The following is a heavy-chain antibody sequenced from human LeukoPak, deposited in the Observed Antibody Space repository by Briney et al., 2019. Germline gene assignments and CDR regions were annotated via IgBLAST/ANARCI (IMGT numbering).Heavy chain of an antibody. CDR1: GGSINRDNW. CDR3: ARDWDGRDSDRSGYYPRWFDP. D-gene: IGHD3-22*01. J-gene: IGHJ5*02. Sequence: PSGTLSLTCAVSGGSINRDNWWPWVRQPPGKGLEWIGEVYYTGNTHYNPSLQSRVTISVDKSKNQFSLDLSSVTAADTAVYYCARDWDGRDSDRSGYYPRWFDPWGQGTLVTVSS. CDR2: VYYTGNT. V-gene: IGHV4-4*02.